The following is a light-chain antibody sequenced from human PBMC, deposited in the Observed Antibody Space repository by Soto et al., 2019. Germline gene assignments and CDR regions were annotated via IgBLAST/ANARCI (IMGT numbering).Light chain of an antibody. Sequence: QSALTQPRSVSGSPGQSVTISCTGTSSDVGGYNYVSWYQQHPGKAPKLMIYDVNKRPSGVPDRFSGSKSGNTASLTISGRQAEDEGDYYCCSYAGNNAVVFGGGTKVTVL. CDR1: SSDVGGYNY. V-gene: IGLV2-11*01. CDR2: DVN. CDR3: CSYAGNNAVV. J-gene: IGLJ2*01.